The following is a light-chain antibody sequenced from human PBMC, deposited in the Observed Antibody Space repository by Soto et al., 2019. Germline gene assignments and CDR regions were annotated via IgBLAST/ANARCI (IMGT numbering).Light chain of an antibody. J-gene: IGKJ4*01. CDR2: LAS. CDR3: MQVLQTPFT. Sequence: DIVLTQSTLSLPVTPGEPASISCRSSHSLLHSNGYNYLAWFLQKAGQSPQLLIYLASSRASGVPDRFSGSGSGTDFTLKISRVEAEDVGVYYCMQVLQTPFTFGGGTKV. CDR1: HSLLHSNGYNY. V-gene: IGKV2-28*01.